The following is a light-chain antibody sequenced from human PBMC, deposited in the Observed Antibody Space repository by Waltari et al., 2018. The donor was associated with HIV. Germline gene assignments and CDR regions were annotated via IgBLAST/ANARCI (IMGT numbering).Light chain of an antibody. CDR2: GAS. V-gene: IGKV3-15*01. J-gene: IGKJ1*01. Sequence: EIVMTQSPPTLSVSPGERATLSCRASQSVSSNLAWYQQRPGQAPRLLMYGASARATGIPARISGSGSGTEFTLTISSLQSEDFAFYYCQQYNNWPRTFGQGTKVEVK. CDR1: QSVSSN. CDR3: QQYNNWPRT.